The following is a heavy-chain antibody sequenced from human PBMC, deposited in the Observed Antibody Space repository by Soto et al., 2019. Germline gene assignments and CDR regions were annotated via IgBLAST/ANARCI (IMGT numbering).Heavy chain of an antibody. CDR2: ISPIYDAA. J-gene: IGHJ3*01. CDR3: ARYWTAGTFYGAFDV. D-gene: IGHD2-8*02. V-gene: IGHV1-69*06. Sequence: QVQLVQSGAEVQKPGSSVKVSCEASGGTFSNYVISWLRQAPGQGPEWMGGISPIYDAANYARKFQGRVTMTADKSTSTAYLELIGLKSEDSAIYYCARYWTAGTFYGAFDVWGQGTMVIVSP. CDR1: GGTFSNYV.